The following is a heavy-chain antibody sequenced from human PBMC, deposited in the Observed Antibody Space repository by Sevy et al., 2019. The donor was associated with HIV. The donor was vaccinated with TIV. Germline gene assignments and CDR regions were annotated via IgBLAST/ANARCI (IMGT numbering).Heavy chain of an antibody. J-gene: IGHJ4*02. V-gene: IGHV3-21*01. CDR2: ISSSSSYI. CDR3: ARGLISSGYNYFDY. CDR1: GFTFSSYS. D-gene: IGHD3-22*01. Sequence: GGSLRLSCAASGFTFSSYSMNWVRQAPGKGLEWVSSISSSSSYIYYADSVKGRFTISRGNAKNSLYLQMNSLRVEDTAVYYCARGLISSGYNYFDYWGQGTLVTVSS.